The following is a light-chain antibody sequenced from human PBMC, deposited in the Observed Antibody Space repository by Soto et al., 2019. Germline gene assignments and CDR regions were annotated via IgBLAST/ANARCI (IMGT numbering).Light chain of an antibody. Sequence: DIVMTQSPDSLAVSLGERATINCKSSQNVLYSSNNKNHLAWYQQRPGQPPKLLIYWASTRESGVPDRFSGSGSGIDFTLTISSLQAEDVAVYYCQQYYSNPLTFGQGTRLEIK. CDR2: WAS. CDR3: QQYYSNPLT. CDR1: QNVLYSSNNKNH. J-gene: IGKJ5*01. V-gene: IGKV4-1*01.